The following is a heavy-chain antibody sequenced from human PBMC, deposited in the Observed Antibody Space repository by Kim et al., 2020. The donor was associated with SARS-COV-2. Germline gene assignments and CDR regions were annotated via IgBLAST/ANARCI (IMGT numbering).Heavy chain of an antibody. D-gene: IGHD3-3*01. J-gene: IGHJ4*02. CDR3: ARDPNWSGWYFDY. V-gene: IGHV3-33*01. Sequence: YAESVKGRFTISRDNSKNTLYLQMNSLRAEDTAVYYCARDPNWSGWYFDYWGQGTLVTVSS.